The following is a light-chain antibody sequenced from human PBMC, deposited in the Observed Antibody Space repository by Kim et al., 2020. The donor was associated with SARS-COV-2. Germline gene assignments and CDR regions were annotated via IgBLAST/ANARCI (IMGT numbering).Light chain of an antibody. J-gene: IGLJ7*01. Sequence: ASGKTATLTCGGNNIVSKSVHWYQQKTGQAPLLVVYDDSDRPSGIPERFSGSNSGNTATLTIGRVEAGDEADYYCQVWDGSSNQVIFGGGTQLTVL. CDR2: DDS. CDR1: NIVSKS. V-gene: IGLV3-21*03. CDR3: QVWDGSSNQVI.